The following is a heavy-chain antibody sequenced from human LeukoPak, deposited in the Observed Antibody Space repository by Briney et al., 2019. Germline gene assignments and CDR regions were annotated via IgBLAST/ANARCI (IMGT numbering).Heavy chain of an antibody. Sequence: VASVKVSCKASGYDFTSVGITWVRQAPGQGLEWMGWISPYNGNTRHVQKFQGRVTMDTSTNTAYMELRSLSFDDTAFYYCARAGSGTGWYFDYWGQGTLVTVSS. CDR3: ARAGSGTGWYFDY. J-gene: IGHJ4*02. CDR1: GYDFTSVG. CDR2: ISPYNGNT. D-gene: IGHD6-19*01. V-gene: IGHV1-18*01.